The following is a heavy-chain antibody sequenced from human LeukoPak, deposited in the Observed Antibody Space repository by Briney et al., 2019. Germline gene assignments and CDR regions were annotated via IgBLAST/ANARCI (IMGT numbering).Heavy chain of an antibody. CDR1: GSAFNPYA. CDR2: IAYDGSNK. V-gene: IGHV3-30*18. Sequence: GGSLRLSCAATGSAFNPYAMHWVRQVPGKWRAPQAVIAYDGSNKYYADSARGRFTISRDNSKNTLYLQMSSLRPEDTAVYYCAKAPFGGYDWVDYWGRGTLVTVSS. D-gene: IGHD5-12*01. CDR3: AKAPFGGYDWVDY. J-gene: IGHJ4*02.